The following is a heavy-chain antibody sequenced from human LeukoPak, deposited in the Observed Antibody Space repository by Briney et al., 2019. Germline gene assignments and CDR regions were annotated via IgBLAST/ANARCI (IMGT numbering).Heavy chain of an antibody. D-gene: IGHD5-18*01. CDR1: GYIFTSYG. CDR3: ARVLGIQLWGSSDY. V-gene: IGHV1-18*01. Sequence: ASVKVSCKASGYIFTSYGITWVRQAPGQGLEWMGWISAYNGNTNYAQKFQDRVTMTTDTSTSTAYMELRSLRSDDTAMYYCARVLGIQLWGSSDYWGQGTLVTVSS. J-gene: IGHJ4*02. CDR2: ISAYNGNT.